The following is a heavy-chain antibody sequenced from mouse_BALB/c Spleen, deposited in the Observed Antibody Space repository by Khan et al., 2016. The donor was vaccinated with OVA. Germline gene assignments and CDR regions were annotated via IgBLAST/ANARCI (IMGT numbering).Heavy chain of an antibody. CDR1: GYTFTSYV. CDR3: AKSYRYGVYFDY. Sequence: EVQLQESGPELVKPGASVKMSCEASGYTFTSYVIHWVKQKPGQGLEWIGYIYPFNDDTKYNEKFKGKATLTSDTSSSTAYMELRSLTSEDYAVSYCAKSYRYGVYFDYWGQGTTLTVSS. V-gene: IGHV1S136*01. CDR2: IYPFNDDT. D-gene: IGHD2-14*01. J-gene: IGHJ2*01.